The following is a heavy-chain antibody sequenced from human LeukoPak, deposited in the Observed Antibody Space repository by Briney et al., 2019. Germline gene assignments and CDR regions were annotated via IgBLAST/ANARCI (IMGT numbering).Heavy chain of an antibody. CDR1: GGSISSYY. V-gene: IGHV4-59*12. CDR2: IYYSGST. D-gene: IGHD3-10*01. Sequence: PSETLSLTCTVSGGSISSYYWSWIRQPPGKGLEWIGYIYYSGSTYYNPSLKSRVTISVDRSKNQFSLKLSSVTAADTAVYYCARADYGSGSYYPSHFDYWGQGTLVTVSS. CDR3: ARADYGSGSYYPSHFDY. J-gene: IGHJ4*02.